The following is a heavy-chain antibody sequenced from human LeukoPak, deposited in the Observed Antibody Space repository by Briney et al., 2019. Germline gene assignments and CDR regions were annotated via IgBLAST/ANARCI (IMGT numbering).Heavy chain of an antibody. CDR2: IYYSGST. V-gene: IGHV4-59*01. D-gene: IGHD2/OR15-2a*01. CDR3: ARGEVVTRYSYFDC. CDR1: GGSISSYY. J-gene: IGHJ4*02. Sequence: SETLSLTCTVSGGSISSYYWSWIRQPPGKGLEWIGYIYYSGSTNYNPSLKSRVTISVDTSKNQFSLKLSSVTAADTAVYYCARGEVVTRYSYFDCWGQGTLVTVSS.